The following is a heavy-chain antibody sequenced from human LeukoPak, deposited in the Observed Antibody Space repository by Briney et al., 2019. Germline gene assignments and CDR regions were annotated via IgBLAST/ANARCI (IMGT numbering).Heavy chain of an antibody. Sequence: PSETLSLTCTVSGGSINSSSYYWGWIRQHPGKGLEWIGYIYYSGSTYYNPSLKSRVTISVDTSKNQFSLKLSSVTAADTAVYYCARGGLYCSGGSCYPYYFDYWGQGTLVTVSS. V-gene: IGHV4-31*03. D-gene: IGHD2-15*01. CDR3: ARGGLYCSGGSCYPYYFDY. J-gene: IGHJ4*02. CDR1: GGSINSSSYY. CDR2: IYYSGST.